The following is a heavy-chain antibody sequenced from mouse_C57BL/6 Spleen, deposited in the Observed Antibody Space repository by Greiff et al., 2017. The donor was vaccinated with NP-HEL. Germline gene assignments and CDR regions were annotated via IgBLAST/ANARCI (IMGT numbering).Heavy chain of an antibody. J-gene: IGHJ2*01. D-gene: IGHD1-1*01. V-gene: IGHV1-26*01. Sequence: EVQLQQSGPELVKPGASVKISCKASGYTFTDYYMNWVKQSHGKSLEWIGDINPNNGGTSYNQKFKGKATLTVDKSSSTAYMELRSLTSEDSAVYYCACFITTLVADFDYWGQGTTLTVSS. CDR1: GYTFTDYY. CDR3: ACFITTLVADFDY. CDR2: INPNNGGT.